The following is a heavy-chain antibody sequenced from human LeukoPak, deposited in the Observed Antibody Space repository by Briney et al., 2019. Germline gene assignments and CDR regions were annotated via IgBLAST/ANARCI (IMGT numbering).Heavy chain of an antibody. CDR1: GFTFDDYG. J-gene: IGHJ4*02. CDR2: IKEDGSDK. V-gene: IGHV3-7*01. CDR3: VPLNWNPPGDFDR. Sequence: GSLRLSCAASGFTFDDYGMSWVRQAPGKGLEWVANIKEDGSDKYYVDSVKGRFSISKDNAKNSLYLQMNSLRVEDTAVYYCVPLNWNPPGDFDRWGQGTLVTVSS. D-gene: IGHD1-20*01.